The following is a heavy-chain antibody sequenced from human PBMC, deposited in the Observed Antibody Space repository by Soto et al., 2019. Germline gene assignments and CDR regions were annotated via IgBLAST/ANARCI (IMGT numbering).Heavy chain of an antibody. CDR3: ARETYYDSSGSFDY. V-gene: IGHV3-33*01. CDR1: GFTFSNYG. Sequence: QVQLVESGGGVVQPGRSLRLSCAASGFTFSNYGMHWVRQAPGKGLEGVAIVWYDGRKEYYADSVKGRFTISRDNSKNTLYLQVNSLRAEDTAVYYCARETYYDSSGSFDYWGQGTLVTVSS. D-gene: IGHD3-22*01. CDR2: VWYDGRKE. J-gene: IGHJ4*02.